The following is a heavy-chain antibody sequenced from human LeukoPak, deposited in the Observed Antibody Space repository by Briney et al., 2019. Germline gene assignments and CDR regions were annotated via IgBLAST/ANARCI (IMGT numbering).Heavy chain of an antibody. CDR2: DYYSGRA. J-gene: IGHJ6*03. CDR3: ARSASTWSHITNYYSYYQDV. D-gene: IGHD2-2*01. CDR1: GGSISSTSFS. Sequence: PSETLSLTCTISGGSISSTSFSWNWIRQPPGKGREWIVTDYYSGRANYSPSLNSRVTISVATSKTQFSLTLTSVSAADTAFYFCARSASTWSHITNYYSYYQDVWGKGTTVTVSS. V-gene: IGHV4-39*01.